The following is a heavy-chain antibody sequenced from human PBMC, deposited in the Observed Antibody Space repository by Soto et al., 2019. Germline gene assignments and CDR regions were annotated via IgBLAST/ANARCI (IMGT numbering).Heavy chain of an antibody. J-gene: IGHJ4*02. CDR1: GGSISSYY. CDR3: ARDRGGSYSMDY. Sequence: QVQLQESGPGLVKPSETLSLTCTVSGGSISSYYWSWIRQPPGKGLEWLGYIYYSGSTNYNPSLQSRVTIAVDTSKHQLSLQLSSVTAADTAVYYCARDRGGSYSMDYWGQGTLVTVSS. D-gene: IGHD1-26*01. V-gene: IGHV4-59*01. CDR2: IYYSGST.